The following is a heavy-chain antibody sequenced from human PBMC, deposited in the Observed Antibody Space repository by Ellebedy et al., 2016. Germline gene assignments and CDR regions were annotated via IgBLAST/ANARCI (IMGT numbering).Heavy chain of an antibody. Sequence: SQTLSLTXXISGDSVSPNSASWNWIRQSPSRGLEWLGRTYYRSKWYNDYAVSVKSRITINPDTSKNQFSLQLNSVTPEDTAVYYCARQKAGTRYFDYWGQGTLVTVSS. CDR1: GDSVSPNSAS. CDR3: ARQKAGTRYFDY. CDR2: TYYRSKWYN. V-gene: IGHV6-1*01. J-gene: IGHJ4*02. D-gene: IGHD6-19*01.